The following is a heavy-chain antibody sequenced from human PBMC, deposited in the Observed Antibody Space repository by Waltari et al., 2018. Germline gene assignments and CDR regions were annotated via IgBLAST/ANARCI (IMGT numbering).Heavy chain of an antibody. D-gene: IGHD6-19*01. CDR3: ANQEGPIAVAGPYFDY. Sequence: EVQLLESGGGLVQPGGYLRLSCAAAGFTFSSYAMSWVRQAPGKGLEWVSAISGRGGSTYYADSVKGRFTISRDNSKNTLYLQMNSLRAEDTAVYYCANQEGPIAVAGPYFDYWGQGTLVTVSS. CDR2: ISGRGGST. V-gene: IGHV3-23*01. CDR1: GFTFSSYA. J-gene: IGHJ4*02.